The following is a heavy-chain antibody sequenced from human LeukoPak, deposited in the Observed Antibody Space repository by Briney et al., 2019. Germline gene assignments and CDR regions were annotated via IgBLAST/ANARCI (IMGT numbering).Heavy chain of an antibody. D-gene: IGHD3-9*01. J-gene: IGHJ4*02. Sequence: GGSLRLSCAASGFTFSNYAMNWVRQAPGKGLEWVSAISGSSGNTYYADSVKGRFTISRDNSKNSLYMQMNSLRVEDTAIYYCARDLRFFDWSSFDYWGQGILVTVSS. CDR3: ARDLRFFDWSSFDY. CDR2: ISGSSGNT. CDR1: GFTFSNYA. V-gene: IGHV3-23*01.